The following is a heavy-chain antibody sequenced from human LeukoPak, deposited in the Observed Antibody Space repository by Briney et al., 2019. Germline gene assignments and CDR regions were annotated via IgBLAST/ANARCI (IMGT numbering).Heavy chain of an antibody. V-gene: IGHV4-4*02. CDR1: GDSIGSKNW. CDR3: ARDREYSKSWSFHY. CDR2: IYHGGNT. J-gene: IGHJ4*02. Sequence: SGTLCLTCAVSGDSIGSKNWWYWVRQPPGKGLEWIGEIYHGGNTNYNPSLKSRVTISVDKSKNQFSLILSSVTAADTAVYYCARDREYSKSWSFHYWGQGTLVTVSS. D-gene: IGHD6-13*01.